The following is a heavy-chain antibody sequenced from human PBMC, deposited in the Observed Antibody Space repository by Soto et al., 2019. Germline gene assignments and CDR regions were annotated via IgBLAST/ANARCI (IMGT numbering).Heavy chain of an antibody. CDR3: ARGPSNACDY. CDR1: GFTFGNYW. V-gene: IGHV3-7*04. Sequence: EVQLVESGGGLVQPGGSLRLSCEASGFTFGNYWMNWVRQTPGKGLEWVANIKPDGGEQYYVDSVKGRFTISRDNAKDSQSLQMSSRRGHDTAVYYCARGPSNACDYWGQGTLVTVSS. D-gene: IGHD2-2*01. CDR2: IKPDGGEQ. J-gene: IGHJ4*02.